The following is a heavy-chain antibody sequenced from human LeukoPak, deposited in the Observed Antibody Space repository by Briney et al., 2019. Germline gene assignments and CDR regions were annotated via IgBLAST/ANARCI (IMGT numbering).Heavy chain of an antibody. D-gene: IGHD2-2*02. J-gene: IGHJ4*02. Sequence: PGGSLRLSCAASGFTFSSYAMSWVRQAPGKGLEWVSAISGSGGSTYYADPVKGRFTISRDNSKNTLYLQKNSLRAEDTAVYYCAKSDCSSTSCYIVDYWGQGTLVTVSS. CDR1: GFTFSSYA. V-gene: IGHV3-23*01. CDR3: AKSDCSSTSCYIVDY. CDR2: ISGSGGST.